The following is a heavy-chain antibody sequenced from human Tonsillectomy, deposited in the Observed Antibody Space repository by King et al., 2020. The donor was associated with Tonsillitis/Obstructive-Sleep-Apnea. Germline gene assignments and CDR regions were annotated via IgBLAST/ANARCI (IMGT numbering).Heavy chain of an antibody. CDR1: GYSFTSYW. V-gene: IGHV5-10-1*03. D-gene: IGHD1-26*01. Sequence: VQLVESGAEVKKPGESLRISCKGSGYSFTSYWISWVRQMPGKGLEWMGRIDPSDSYTKYSPSFQGHATLSADKSISTAYLQWTSLKASDTAMYYCARMTGREGATFDYWGQGTLVTVSS. J-gene: IGHJ4*02. CDR2: IDPSDSYT. CDR3: ARMTGREGATFDY.